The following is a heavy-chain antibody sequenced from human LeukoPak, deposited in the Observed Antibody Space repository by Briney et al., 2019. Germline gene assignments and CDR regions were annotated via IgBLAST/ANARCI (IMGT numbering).Heavy chain of an antibody. CDR2: IYYSGST. D-gene: IGHD2-2*02. CDR1: GGSISSYY. V-gene: IGHV4-59*01. Sequence: SETLSLTCTVSGGSISSYYWSWIRQPPGKGLEWIGYIYYSGSTNYNPSLKSRVTISVDTSKNQFSLKLSSVTAADTAVYYCARYCSSTSCYTRGRGFDYWGQGTLVTVSS. CDR3: ARYCSSTSCYTRGRGFDY. J-gene: IGHJ4*02.